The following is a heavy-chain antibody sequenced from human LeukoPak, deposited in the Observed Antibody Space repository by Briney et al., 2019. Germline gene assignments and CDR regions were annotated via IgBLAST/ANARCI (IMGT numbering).Heavy chain of an antibody. V-gene: IGHV1-2*06. CDR2: INPNSGGT. J-gene: IGHJ5*02. D-gene: IGHD5-24*01. CDR3: ARVQGGDGYNYPA. CDR1: VYTFTGYY. Sequence: ASVKVSCKASVYTFTGYYTHWVRQAPGQGLEWMGRINPNSGGTNYAQKFQGRVTMTRDTSISTAYMELSRLRSDDTAVYYCARVQGGDGYNYPAWGQGTLVTVSS.